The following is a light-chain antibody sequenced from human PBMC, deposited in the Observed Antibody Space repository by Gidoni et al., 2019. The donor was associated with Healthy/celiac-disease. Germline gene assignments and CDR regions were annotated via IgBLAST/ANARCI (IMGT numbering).Light chain of an antibody. CDR2: AAS. V-gene: IGKV1-39*01. CDR3: QQSYSTPYT. Sequence: DIQMTQSPSSLSADVGDRVTITCRASQNIRSYVNWYQQKPGKPPNLLLYAASSVQSGVPSRFSGSGSGTDFTLTVSSLQPEDSATYYCQQSYSTPYTFGQGTKLEIK. CDR1: QNIRSY. J-gene: IGKJ2*01.